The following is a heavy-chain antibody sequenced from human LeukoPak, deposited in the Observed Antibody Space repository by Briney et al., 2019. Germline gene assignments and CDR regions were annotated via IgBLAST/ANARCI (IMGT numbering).Heavy chain of an antibody. CDR2: ISSSSSYI. CDR1: GFTFSSYS. J-gene: IGHJ6*03. CDR3: ASKYSSSDMDV. Sequence: GGSLRLSCAASGFTFSSYSMNWVRQAPGKGLEWVSSISSSSSYIYYADSVKGRFTISRDNAKNSLYLQMNSLRAEDAAVYYCASKYSSSDMDVWGKGTTVTVSS. V-gene: IGHV3-21*01. D-gene: IGHD6-6*01.